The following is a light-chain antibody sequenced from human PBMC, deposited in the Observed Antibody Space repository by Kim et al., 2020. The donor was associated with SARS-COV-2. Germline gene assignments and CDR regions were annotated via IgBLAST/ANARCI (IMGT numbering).Light chain of an antibody. Sequence: DIVMTQSPDSLAVSLGERATINCKSSQSILYNSNNKNYLIWYQQKPGQPPKLLIYWASTRESGVPDRFSGSGSGTDFTLTINSLQAEDVAVYYCQQYYSTPYTFGQGTKLEI. J-gene: IGKJ2*01. CDR3: QQYYSTPYT. CDR1: QSILYNSNNKNY. CDR2: WAS. V-gene: IGKV4-1*01.